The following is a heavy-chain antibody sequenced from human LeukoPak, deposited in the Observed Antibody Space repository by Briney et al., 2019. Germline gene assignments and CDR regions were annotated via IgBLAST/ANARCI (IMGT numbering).Heavy chain of an antibody. CDR1: GFTFSSYA. CDR2: ISGSGGST. D-gene: IGHD1-26*01. CDR3: AKDGHSGSYYWFDP. V-gene: IGHV3-23*01. J-gene: IGHJ5*02. Sequence: PGGSLRLSCAAFGFTFSSYAMSWVRQAPGKGLEWVSAISGSGGSTYYADSVKGRSTISRDNSKNTLYLQMNSLRAEDTAVYYCAKDGHSGSYYWFDPWGQGTLVTVSS.